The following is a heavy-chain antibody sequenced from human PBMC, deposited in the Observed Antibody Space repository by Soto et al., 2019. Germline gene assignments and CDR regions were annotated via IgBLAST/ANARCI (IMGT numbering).Heavy chain of an antibody. V-gene: IGHV4-59*01. D-gene: IGHD2-15*01. CDR3: ARYCSDNGCQSFDH. J-gene: IGHJ4*02. CDR2: IYSSGVS. Sequence: QVQLQESGPGLVKPSETLSLTCTVSGGSLGNFFWSWIRQAPGKGLECIGYIYSSGVSKYNPSLISRVTMSADQSTNQFSLMTPSVTAADTPLSYCARYCSDNGCQSFDHWGQGMLVSVSS. CDR1: GGSLGNFF.